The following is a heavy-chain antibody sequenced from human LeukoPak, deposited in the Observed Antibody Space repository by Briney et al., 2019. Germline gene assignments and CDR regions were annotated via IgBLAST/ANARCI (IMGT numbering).Heavy chain of an antibody. CDR3: ARDPDYYDSSGYLLRAFDI. D-gene: IGHD3-22*01. V-gene: IGHV4-59*01. Sequence: ASETLSLTCTVSGGSISIYYWSWTRQPPGKGLEWIGYIYYSGSTNYNTSLKSRVTISVDTSKNQFSLKLSSVTAADTAVYYCARDPDYYDSSGYLLRAFDIWGQGTMVTVSS. CDR2: IYYSGST. CDR1: GGSISIYY. J-gene: IGHJ3*02.